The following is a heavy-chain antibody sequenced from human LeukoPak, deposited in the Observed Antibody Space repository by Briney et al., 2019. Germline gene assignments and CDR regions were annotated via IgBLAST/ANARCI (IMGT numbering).Heavy chain of an antibody. CDR1: AFTFSTYA. Sequence: GGSLRLSCAASAFTFSTYAMSWVRQAPGEGLEWVSAISSSGGTIYYADSVKGRFTISRHNSKNTLFLQMNSLRAEDTAVYYCANRSPSKAFDIWGQGTMVTVSS. J-gene: IGHJ3*02. V-gene: IGHV3-23*01. CDR2: ISSSGGTI. CDR3: ANRSPSKAFDI.